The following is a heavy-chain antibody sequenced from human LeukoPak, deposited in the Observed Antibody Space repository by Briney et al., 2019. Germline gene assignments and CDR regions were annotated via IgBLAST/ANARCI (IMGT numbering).Heavy chain of an antibody. CDR1: GFTFSDYY. Sequence: GGSLRLSCAGSGFTFSDYYMSWIRQAPGKGLEWISYIRGSGNIIYYADSVKGRFTISRDNAKNSLYLQMNSLRAEDTAVYYCARGFLYGARAHGFDYWGQGTLVTVSS. CDR2: IRGSGNII. CDR3: ARGFLYGARAHGFDY. J-gene: IGHJ4*02. V-gene: IGHV3-11*01. D-gene: IGHD4-17*01.